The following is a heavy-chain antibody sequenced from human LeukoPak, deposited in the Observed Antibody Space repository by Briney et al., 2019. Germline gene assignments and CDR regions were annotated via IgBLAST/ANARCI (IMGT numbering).Heavy chain of an antibody. CDR3: ARGGWGYSSGWYVPTNFDY. Sequence: PSETLSLTCAVYGGSFSGYYWSWIRQPPGKGLEWIGEINHSGSTNYNPSLKSRVTISVDTSKNQFSLKLSSVTAADTAVYYCARGGWGYSSGWYVPTNFDYWGQGTLVTVSS. D-gene: IGHD6-13*01. V-gene: IGHV4-34*01. CDR1: GGSFSGYY. J-gene: IGHJ4*02. CDR2: INHSGST.